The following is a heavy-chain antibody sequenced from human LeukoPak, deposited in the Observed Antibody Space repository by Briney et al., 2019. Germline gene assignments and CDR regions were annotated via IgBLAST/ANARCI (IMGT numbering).Heavy chain of an antibody. CDR2: INPNSGGT. V-gene: IGHV1-2*02. J-gene: IGHJ4*02. CDR3: VRVGFCSGGLCPYYFDY. CDR1: GYTFTGYY. D-gene: IGHD2-15*01. Sequence: GASVKVSCKASGYTFTGYYMHWVRQAPGQGLEWMGWINPNSGGTSFAQKFQGRVTMTRDTSISTAYMELSRLRSDDTAVYYCVRVGFCSGGLCPYYFDYWGQGTLVTVSS.